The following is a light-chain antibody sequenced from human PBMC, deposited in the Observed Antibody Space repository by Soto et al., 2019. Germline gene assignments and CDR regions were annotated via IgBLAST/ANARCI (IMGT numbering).Light chain of an antibody. CDR2: MAS. CDR1: QSLLYSNGYNY. Sequence: EIVMTQSPATLSVSPGERATLSCRSSQSLLYSNGYNYLDWYLQKPGQSPQLLIYMASARVAGVPDRFTGSGSGTEFTLTISRVEAEDVGVYYCMQARQTPPTFGQGTKVEMK. CDR3: MQARQTPPT. V-gene: IGKV2-28*01. J-gene: IGKJ1*01.